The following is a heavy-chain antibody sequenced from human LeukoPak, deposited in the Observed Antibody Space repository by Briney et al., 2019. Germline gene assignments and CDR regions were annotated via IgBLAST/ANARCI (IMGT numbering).Heavy chain of an antibody. CDR1: GFTFSSYD. D-gene: IGHD2-2*03. CDR3: ARRDVLNGEWIFFDH. V-gene: IGHV3-48*03. Sequence: GGSLRLSCAASGFTFSSYDLNWVRQAPGQGLEWVSYIVGNGITIYYADSVKGRFTISRDNSKNTLYFHLNSLRADDTAVYYCARRDVLNGEWIFFDHWGQGTLVTVSS. J-gene: IGHJ4*02. CDR2: IVGNGITI.